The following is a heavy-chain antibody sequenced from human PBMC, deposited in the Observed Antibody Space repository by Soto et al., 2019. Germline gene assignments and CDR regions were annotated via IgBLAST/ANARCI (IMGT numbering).Heavy chain of an antibody. CDR3: GRPGAARPSYYCYYGMDV. Sequence: PGGSLRLSCAASGFTFSSYAMSWVRQAPGKGLEWVSAISGSGGSTYYADSVKGRFTISRDNSKNTLYLQMNSLRAEDTAVYYCGRPGAARPSYYCYYGMDVWGQGTTVTVSS. CDR1: GFTFSSYA. CDR2: ISGSGGST. V-gene: IGHV3-23*01. J-gene: IGHJ6*02. D-gene: IGHD6-6*01.